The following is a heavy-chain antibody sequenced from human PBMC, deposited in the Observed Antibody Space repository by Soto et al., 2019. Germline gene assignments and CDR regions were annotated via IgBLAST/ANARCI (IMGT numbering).Heavy chain of an antibody. CDR1: GFNFRNYA. J-gene: IGHJ4*02. CDR2: LSGAGGST. Sequence: EVQLLESGGGLVQPGGSLRLSCVASGFNFRNYAMSWVRQAPGKGLQWVSSLSGAGGSTYYAASVKGRSTISRDNSKTTLYLQMNTLRVEDTAVYFCAKGPQYYYDSSDYYDYWGQGTLVAVSS. V-gene: IGHV3-23*01. D-gene: IGHD3-22*01. CDR3: AKGPQYYYDSSDYYDY.